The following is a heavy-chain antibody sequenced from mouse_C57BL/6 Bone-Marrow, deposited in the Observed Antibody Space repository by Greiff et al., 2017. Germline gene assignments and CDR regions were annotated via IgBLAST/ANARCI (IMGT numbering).Heavy chain of an antibody. J-gene: IGHJ2*01. V-gene: IGHV1-52*01. Sequence: QVQLKQPGAELVRPGSSVKLSCKASGYTFTSYWMHWVKQRPIQGLEWIGNIDPSDSETHYNQKFKDKATLTVDKSSSTAYMQLSSLTSEDSAVYYCARGGVLPYYFDYWGQGTTLTVSS. D-gene: IGHD5-5*01. CDR1: GYTFTSYW. CDR2: IDPSDSET. CDR3: ARGGVLPYYFDY.